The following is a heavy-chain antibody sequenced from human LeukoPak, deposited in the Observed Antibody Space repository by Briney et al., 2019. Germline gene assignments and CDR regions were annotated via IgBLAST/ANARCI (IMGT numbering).Heavy chain of an antibody. D-gene: IGHD2-2*01. J-gene: IGHJ5*02. V-gene: IGHV4-38-2*02. CDR1: GYSISSGYY. CDR2: IYHIAST. Sequence: SETLSLTCTVSGYSISSGYYWGWIRQPPGKGMEWIGSIYHIASTYYNLSIKSRVNISADTSKNQFSLQLSSVTAADTAVYYCARDRSTLYQLLVYGFDPWGQGTLVTVSS. CDR3: ARDRSTLYQLLVYGFDP.